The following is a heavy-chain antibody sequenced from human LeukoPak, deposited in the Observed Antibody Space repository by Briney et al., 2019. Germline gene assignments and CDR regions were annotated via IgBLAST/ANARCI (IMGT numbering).Heavy chain of an antibody. CDR1: GGSLSSSNW. Sequence: PSGTLSLTCAVSGGSLSSSNWWSWVRQPPGKGLEWIGEIHHSGSTNYNPSLKSRVTISVDKSKNQFSLKLSSVTAADTAVYYCAISFMITFGGVTGDVDYWGQGTLVTVSS. J-gene: IGHJ4*02. D-gene: IGHD3-16*01. CDR2: IHHSGST. CDR3: AISFMITFGGVTGDVDY. V-gene: IGHV4-4*02.